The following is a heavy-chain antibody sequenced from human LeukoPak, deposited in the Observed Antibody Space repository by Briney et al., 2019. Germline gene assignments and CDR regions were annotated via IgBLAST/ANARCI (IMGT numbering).Heavy chain of an antibody. CDR3: ARIPYSSGWYQFDF. J-gene: IGHJ4*02. Sequence: SETLSLTCTVSGGSISSDYWSWIWQTPGKGLEWIGYVYYSGSTNYNPSLKSRVTMSVDTSKNQISLKLGSVTAADTAVYYCARIPYSSGWYQFDFWGQGTLVTVSS. CDR2: VYYSGST. V-gene: IGHV4-59*08. CDR1: GGSISSDY. D-gene: IGHD6-19*01.